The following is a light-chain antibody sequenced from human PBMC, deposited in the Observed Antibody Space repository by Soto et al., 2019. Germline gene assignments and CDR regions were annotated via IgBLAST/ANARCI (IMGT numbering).Light chain of an antibody. CDR2: EVV. J-gene: IGLJ1*01. V-gene: IGLV2-14*01. CDR1: SRDIGAYNY. CDR3: CSYADGSMYV. Sequence: QSALTQPASVSGCPGQSITISCTGTSRDIGAYNYVSWYLQHPGKAPKLMIYEVVNRPSGISNRFSGSKSGNTASLTISGLQAEDEADYYCCSYADGSMYVFGTGTKVPVL.